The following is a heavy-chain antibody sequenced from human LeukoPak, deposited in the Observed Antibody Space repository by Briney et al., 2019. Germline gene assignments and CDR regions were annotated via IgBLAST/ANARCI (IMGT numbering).Heavy chain of an antibody. Sequence: SETLSLTCAVSGYSISGGYYWAWIRQPPGKGLEWIGSIYHSGSTYYNPSIKSRVTTSVDTSKNQLSLRLSSVTAADTAIYYCARDRRNTAYFYDSGGYYVEYWGQGTLVTVSS. CDR1: GYSISGGYY. CDR2: IYHSGST. D-gene: IGHD3-22*01. CDR3: ARDRRNTAYFYDSGGYYVEY. V-gene: IGHV4-38-2*02. J-gene: IGHJ4*02.